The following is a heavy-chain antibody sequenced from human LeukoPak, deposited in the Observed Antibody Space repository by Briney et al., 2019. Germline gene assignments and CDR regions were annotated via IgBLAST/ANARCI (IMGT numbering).Heavy chain of an antibody. V-gene: IGHV3-53*01. J-gene: IGHJ5*02. Sequence: GGSLRLSCAASGFTVSNNFVTWVRQAPGKGLEWVSIIYSGGGTDYADSVKGRFTISRDNSKNTVYLQMNSLRAEDTAVYHCARKSLGIAAAGTFFSSWGQGTLVTVSS. CDR2: IYSGGGT. CDR3: ARKSLGIAAAGTFFSS. CDR1: GFTVSNNF. D-gene: IGHD6-13*01.